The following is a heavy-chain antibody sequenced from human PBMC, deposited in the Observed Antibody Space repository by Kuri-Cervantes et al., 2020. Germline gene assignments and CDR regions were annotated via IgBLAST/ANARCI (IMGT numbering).Heavy chain of an antibody. CDR3: ARTEYNWFDP. V-gene: IGHV4-59*01. CDR1: GGSFTSDY. J-gene: IGHJ5*02. CDR2: IFYSGST. Sequence: GSLRLSCTVSGGSFTSDYWSWIRQSPGKGLQWIGYIFYSGSTIYNPSPKSRLTISVDTSKYQFSLRLTSVTAADTAVYYCARTEYNWFDPWGQGTLVTVSS. D-gene: IGHD3-10*01.